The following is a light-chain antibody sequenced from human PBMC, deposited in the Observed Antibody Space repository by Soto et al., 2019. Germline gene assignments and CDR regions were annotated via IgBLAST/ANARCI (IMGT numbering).Light chain of an antibody. CDR1: QSITTF. CDR3: QQYSTYPLT. J-gene: IGKJ4*01. Sequence: IQLTQSPSSLSASVGDRVTITCRASQSITTFLAWYQQKPGKAPQIMIYDASKLEPGVPSRLSGGGSGTEFTLTISSLRPDDVATYYCQQYSTYPLTFGGGNKVDIK. V-gene: IGKV1-5*01. CDR2: DAS.